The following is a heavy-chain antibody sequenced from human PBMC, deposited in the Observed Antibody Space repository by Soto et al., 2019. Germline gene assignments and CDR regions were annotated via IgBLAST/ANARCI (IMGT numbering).Heavy chain of an antibody. V-gene: IGHV5-51*01. D-gene: IGHD6-6*01. CDR1: GYSFASYW. J-gene: IGHJ6*02. Sequence: PGESLKISCQGSGYSFASYWIGWVRQMPGKGLEWMGIIYPGDSDTRYSPSFQGQVTISADKSLRTAYLQWTSLKASDTALYYCARTRSFTLGSYYVGMDVWGRGTTVTVYS. CDR2: IYPGDSDT. CDR3: ARTRSFTLGSYYVGMDV.